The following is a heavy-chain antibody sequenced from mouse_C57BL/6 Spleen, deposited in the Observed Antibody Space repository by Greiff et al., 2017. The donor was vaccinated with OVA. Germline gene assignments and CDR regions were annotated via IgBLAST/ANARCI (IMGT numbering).Heavy chain of an antibody. CDR1: GYTFTDYY. J-gene: IGHJ2*01. V-gene: IGHV1-19*01. Sequence: VHVKQSGPVLVKPGASVKMSCKASGYTFTDYYMNWVKQSHGKSLEWIGVINPYNGGTSYNQKFKGKSTLTVDKSSSTAYMELNSLTSEDSAVYYCARGATTVGVYFDYWGQGTTLTVSS. CDR3: ARGATTVGVYFDY. D-gene: IGHD1-1*01. CDR2: INPYNGGT.